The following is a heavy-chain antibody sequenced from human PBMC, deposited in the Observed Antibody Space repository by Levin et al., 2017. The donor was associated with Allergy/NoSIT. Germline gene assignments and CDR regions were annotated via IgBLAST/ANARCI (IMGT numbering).Heavy chain of an antibody. J-gene: IGHJ4*02. CDR1: GGSFSGYY. Sequence: SETLSLTCAVYGGSFSGYYWSWIRQPPGKGLEWIGEINHSGSTNYNPSLKSRVTISVDTSKNQFSLKLSSVTAADTAVYYCARRKIAVNRKTNFDYWGQGTLVTVSS. V-gene: IGHV4-34*01. CDR3: ARRKIAVNRKTNFDY. D-gene: IGHD6-19*01. CDR2: INHSGST.